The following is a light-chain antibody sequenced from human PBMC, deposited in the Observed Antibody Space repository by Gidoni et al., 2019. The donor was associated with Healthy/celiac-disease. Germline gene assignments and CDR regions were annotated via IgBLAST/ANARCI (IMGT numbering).Light chain of an antibody. V-gene: IGLV3-21*02. CDR2: GDR. Sequence: SYVLTQPPSVSLAPGQTATIACGGDHLGDKSVNWYQQKSGQAPDLVVYGDRGRPSGIPERFSGSLSANTATLTISRVEVGDAADYYCQVWDTTTDRMVFGGGTKLTVL. CDR1: HLGDKS. CDR3: QVWDTTTDRMV. J-gene: IGLJ3*02.